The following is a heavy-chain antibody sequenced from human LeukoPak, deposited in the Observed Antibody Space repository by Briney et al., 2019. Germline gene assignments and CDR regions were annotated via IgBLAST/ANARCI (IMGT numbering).Heavy chain of an antibody. V-gene: IGHV3-74*01. Sequence: TGGPLRLSCAASGFTFSTYAMSWVRRAPGKGLVWVSRIRRDGGDTTYADFVQGRFTISRDNVKNMLYLQMNSLRAEDTAVYYCARLAARQILGYYGMDVWGQGTTVTVSS. CDR2: IRRDGGDT. D-gene: IGHD6-6*01. J-gene: IGHJ6*02. CDR3: ARLAARQILGYYGMDV. CDR1: GFTFSTYA.